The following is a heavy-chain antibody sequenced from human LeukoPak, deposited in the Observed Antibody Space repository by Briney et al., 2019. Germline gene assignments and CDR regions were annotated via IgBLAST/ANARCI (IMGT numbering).Heavy chain of an antibody. D-gene: IGHD6-6*01. Sequence: GESLKISCKGSGYSFTSYWIGWVRQMPGKGLEWMGIIYPGDSDTRYNPSFQGQVTISADRSISTAYLQWSSLKASDTAMYYCARQDARGYYYYGMDVWGQGTTVTVSS. V-gene: IGHV5-51*01. CDR2: IYPGDSDT. CDR1: GYSFTSYW. CDR3: ARQDARGYYYYGMDV. J-gene: IGHJ6*02.